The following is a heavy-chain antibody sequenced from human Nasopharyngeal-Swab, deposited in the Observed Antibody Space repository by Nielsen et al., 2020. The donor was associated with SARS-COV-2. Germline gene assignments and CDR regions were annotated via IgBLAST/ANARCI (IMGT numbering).Heavy chain of an antibody. CDR2: ISSSSSYI. Sequence: GESLKISCAASGFTFSSYSMNWVRRAPGKGLEWVSSISSSSSYIYYADSVKGRFTISRDNAKNSLYLQMNSLRAEDTAVYYCARAWELLGWFDPWGQGTLVTVSS. J-gene: IGHJ5*02. CDR3: ARAWELLGWFDP. V-gene: IGHV3-21*01. D-gene: IGHD1-26*01. CDR1: GFTFSSYS.